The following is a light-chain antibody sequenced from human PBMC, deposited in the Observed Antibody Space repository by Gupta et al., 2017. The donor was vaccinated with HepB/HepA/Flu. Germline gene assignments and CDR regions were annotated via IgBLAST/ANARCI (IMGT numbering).Light chain of an antibody. CDR3: QQENSYPVT. V-gene: IGKV1-9*01. Sequence: DIQLTQAPSFLSASVGDRVTITCRASQDINSYLIWYQQKPGKAPNLLIYTASTVQGGVPSRFSGSGSGTEFTLTISSRQPEDFATYYCQQENSYPVTFGQGTRLDIK. CDR2: TAS. CDR1: QDINSY. J-gene: IGKJ5*01.